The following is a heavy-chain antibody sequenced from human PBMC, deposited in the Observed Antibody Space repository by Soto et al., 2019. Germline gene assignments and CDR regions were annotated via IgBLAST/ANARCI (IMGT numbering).Heavy chain of an antibody. V-gene: IGHV1-8*01. CDR1: GYTFTSYD. Sequence: ASVKVSCKASGYTFTSYDINWVRQATGQGLEWMGWMNPNSGNTGYAQKFQGRVTMTRNTSISTAYMELSSLRSGDTAVYYCARTYETITGARNWGQGTLVTVSS. CDR3: ARTYETITGARN. CDR2: MNPNSGNT. J-gene: IGHJ4*02. D-gene: IGHD1-20*01.